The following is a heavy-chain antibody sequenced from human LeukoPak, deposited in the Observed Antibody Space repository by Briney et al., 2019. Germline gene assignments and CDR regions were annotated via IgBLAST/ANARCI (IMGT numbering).Heavy chain of an antibody. D-gene: IGHD3-22*01. CDR2: INPSGGST. CDR3: ARISGYYPWDAFDI. Sequence: ASVKVSCKASGYTFTSYYMHWVRQAPGQGLEWMGIINPSGGSTSYAQKFQGRVTMTRDTSISTAYMELSRLRSDDTAVYYCARISGYYPWDAFDIWGQGTMVTVSS. J-gene: IGHJ3*02. V-gene: IGHV1-46*01. CDR1: GYTFTSYY.